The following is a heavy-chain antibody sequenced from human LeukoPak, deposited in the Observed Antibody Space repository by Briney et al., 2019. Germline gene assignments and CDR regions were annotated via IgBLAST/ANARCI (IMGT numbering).Heavy chain of an antibody. V-gene: IGHV3-23*01. CDR3: AREYMDV. J-gene: IGHJ6*03. Sequence: PGRSLRLSCAASGFTFSSYGMHWVRQAPGKGLEWVSGITSDGSTYYADSVRGRFIISRDNSKNTLYLQMNSLRAEDRALYYCAREYMDVWGKGTMVTISS. CDR2: ITSDGST. CDR1: GFTFSSYG.